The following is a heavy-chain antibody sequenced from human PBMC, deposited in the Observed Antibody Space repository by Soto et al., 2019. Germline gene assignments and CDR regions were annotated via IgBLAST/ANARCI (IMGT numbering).Heavy chain of an antibody. CDR1: GYTFTNND. Sequence: VKVSCKASGYTFTNNDVTWVRQATGQGLEWMGWMNPGSGDTGYAQKFQGRVTMTRNISIATAYMELSSLRSEDTAIYYCARMASFGSLNWFDPWGQGTLVTVSS. D-gene: IGHD5-18*01. V-gene: IGHV1-8*01. CDR2: MNPGSGDT. J-gene: IGHJ5*02. CDR3: ARMASFGSLNWFDP.